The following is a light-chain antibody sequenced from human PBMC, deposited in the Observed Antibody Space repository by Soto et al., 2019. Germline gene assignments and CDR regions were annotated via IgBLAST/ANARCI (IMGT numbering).Light chain of an antibody. CDR2: GNS. V-gene: IGLV1-40*01. CDR3: QSYDSSLSAL. J-gene: IGLJ3*02. CDR1: SSNIGAGYD. Sequence: QSVLTQPPSVSGAPGQRVTISCTGSSSNIGAGYDVHWYQQLPGTAPKLLIYGNSNRPSGVPDRFSGSKSGTSASLAITGLRAEDGADYYCQSYDSSLSALFGGGTKLTVL.